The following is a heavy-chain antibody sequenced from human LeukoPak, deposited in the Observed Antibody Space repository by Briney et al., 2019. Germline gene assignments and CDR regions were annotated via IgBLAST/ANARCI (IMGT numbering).Heavy chain of an antibody. D-gene: IGHD3-3*01. Sequence: GGSLRLSCAASGFTFSSYAMSWVRQAPGKGLDWVSVISGSGCSTYYADSVKGRFTISRDNSKNTLYLQMNSLRAEDTAVYYCARPPFWSGRSYYFDYWGQGTLVTVSS. V-gene: IGHV3-23*01. CDR2: ISGSGCST. CDR3: ARPPFWSGRSYYFDY. J-gene: IGHJ4*02. CDR1: GFTFSSYA.